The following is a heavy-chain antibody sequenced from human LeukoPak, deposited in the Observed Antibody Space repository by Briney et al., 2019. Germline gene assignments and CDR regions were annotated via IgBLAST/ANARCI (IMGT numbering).Heavy chain of an antibody. Sequence: PGGSLRLSCAASGFTFSSYWMHWVRQAPGKGLVWVSRINSDGSSTSYADSVKGRFTISRDNAKNTLYLQMNSLRAEDTAEYYCARGSGHCSSTSCYPTYELDPWGQGTLVTVSS. V-gene: IGHV3-74*01. D-gene: IGHD2-2*01. CDR2: INSDGSST. CDR3: ARGSGHCSSTSCYPTYELDP. J-gene: IGHJ5*02. CDR1: GFTFSSYW.